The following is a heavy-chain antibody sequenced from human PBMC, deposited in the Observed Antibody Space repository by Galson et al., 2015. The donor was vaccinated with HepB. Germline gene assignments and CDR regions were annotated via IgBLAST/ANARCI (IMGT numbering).Heavy chain of an antibody. Sequence: SLRLSCAASGFTFSSYWMSWVRQAPGKGLEWVANIKQDGSEKYYVDSVKGRFTISRDNAKNSLYLQMNSLRAEDTAVYYCARFRNPDYEGWFDPWGQGTLVTVSS. J-gene: IGHJ5*02. D-gene: IGHD4-17*01. V-gene: IGHV3-7*01. CDR1: GFTFSSYW. CDR2: IKQDGSEK. CDR3: ARFRNPDYEGWFDP.